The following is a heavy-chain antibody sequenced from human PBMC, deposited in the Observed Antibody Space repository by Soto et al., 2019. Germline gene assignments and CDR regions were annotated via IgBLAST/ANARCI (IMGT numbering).Heavy chain of an antibody. V-gene: IGHV1-69*12. CDR3: AREETGYRSRAIGR. Sequence: QVQLVQSGAEVKKPGSSVKVSCKASGGTFSSYAISWVRQAPGQGLEWMGGIIPIFGTANYAQKFQGRVTITADESTSTAYMARSSLRSEDTAVYYCAREETGYRSRAIGRWGQGTLVTVSS. CDR2: IIPIFGTA. CDR1: GGTFSSYA. J-gene: IGHJ4*02. D-gene: IGHD6-13*01.